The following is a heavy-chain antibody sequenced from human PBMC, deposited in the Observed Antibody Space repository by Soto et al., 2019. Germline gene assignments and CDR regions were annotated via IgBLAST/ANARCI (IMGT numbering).Heavy chain of an antibody. V-gene: IGHV4-61*01. CDR1: GVYASSGSYY. Sequence: PSETLSLTCTVSGVYASSGSYYWSWVRQPPGKRLEWIGYVFYSGSTNYNPSLQSRVTISVDTSKNQLSLKLDSVTAADTAVYYCARERHCSGGSCIDYWGQGTLVTVSS. CDR3: ARERHCSGGSCIDY. CDR2: VFYSGST. J-gene: IGHJ4*02. D-gene: IGHD2-15*01.